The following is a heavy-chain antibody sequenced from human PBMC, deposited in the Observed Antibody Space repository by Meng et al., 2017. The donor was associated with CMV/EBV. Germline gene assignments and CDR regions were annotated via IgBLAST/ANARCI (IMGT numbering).Heavy chain of an antibody. CDR1: GFTFSNAW. D-gene: IGHD3-16*01. CDR3: AKGGDYYYYGMDV. J-gene: IGHJ6*02. Sequence: GESLKISCAASGFTFSNAWMSWVRQAPGKGLEWVGRIKSKTDGGTTDYAAPVKGRFTISRDDSKNTLYLQMNSLRAEDTAVYYCAKGGDYYYYGMDVWGQGTTVTVSS. CDR2: IKSKTDGGTT. V-gene: IGHV3-15*01.